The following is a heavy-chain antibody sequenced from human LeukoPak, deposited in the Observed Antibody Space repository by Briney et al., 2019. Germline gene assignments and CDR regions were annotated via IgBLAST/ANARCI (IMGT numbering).Heavy chain of an antibody. CDR1: GFTFSSYA. CDR3: AKAGCTSATCCVNC. CDR2: MSGSGGST. V-gene: IGHV3-23*01. D-gene: IGHD2-2*01. J-gene: IGHJ4*02. Sequence: GGSLRLSCAASGFTFSSYAMNWVRQAPGKGLEWVSVMSGSGGSTYYADSVKGRFTISRDNSKNTLYLQMNSLRAEDTAVYYCAKAGCTSATCCVNCWGQGTLVTVSS.